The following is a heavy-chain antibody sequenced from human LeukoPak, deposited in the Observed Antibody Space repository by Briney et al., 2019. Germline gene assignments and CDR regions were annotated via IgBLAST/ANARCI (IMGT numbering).Heavy chain of an antibody. Sequence: ASVKVSCKASGYTFTSYAMHWVRQAPGQRLEWMGWINAGNGNTKYSQKLQGRVTITRDTSASTAYMELSSLRSEDTAVYYCATQYGSGSYYQDDAFDIWGQGTMVTVSS. J-gene: IGHJ3*02. CDR3: ATQYGSGSYYQDDAFDI. CDR2: INAGNGNT. CDR1: GYTFTSYA. D-gene: IGHD3-10*01. V-gene: IGHV1-3*01.